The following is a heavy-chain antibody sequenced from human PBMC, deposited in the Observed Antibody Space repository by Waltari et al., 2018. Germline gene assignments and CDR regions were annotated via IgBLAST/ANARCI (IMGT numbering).Heavy chain of an antibody. CDR1: GFTFSSYW. CDR3: ARETPPSQDAFDI. V-gene: IGHV3-7*01. J-gene: IGHJ3*02. Sequence: EVQLVESGGGLVQPGGSLRLSCAASGFTFSSYWMSWVRQAPGKGVEWVANIKQDGSEKYYVDSVKGRFTISRDNAKNSLYLQMNSLRAEDTAVYYCARETPPSQDAFDIWGQGTMVTVSS. CDR2: IKQDGSEK.